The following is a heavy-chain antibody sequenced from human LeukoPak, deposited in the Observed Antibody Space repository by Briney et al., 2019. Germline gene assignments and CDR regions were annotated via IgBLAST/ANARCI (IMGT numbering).Heavy chain of an antibody. V-gene: IGHV4-39*01. D-gene: IGHD1-1*01. J-gene: IGHJ5*02. CDR1: GGSISSSSYY. CDR2: IYYSGST. CDR3: ARHILEEHWFDP. Sequence: PSETLSLTCTVSGGSISSSSYYWGWLRQPPGKGLEWIGSIYYSGSTYYNPSLKSRVTISVDTSKNQFSLKLSSVTAADTAVYYCARHILEEHWFDPWGLGTLVIVSS.